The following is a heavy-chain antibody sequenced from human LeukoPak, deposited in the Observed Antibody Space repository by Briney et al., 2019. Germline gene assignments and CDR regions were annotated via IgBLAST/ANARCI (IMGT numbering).Heavy chain of an antibody. Sequence: GGSLRLSCAASGFTFSTYVMSWVRQAPGKGLEWVSAISGSGGSTYYADSVKGRFTISRDNSKNTLYLQMNSLRAEDTAVYYCARNYYDSSAYYYFDYWGQGTLVTVSS. D-gene: IGHD3-22*01. J-gene: IGHJ4*02. CDR3: ARNYYDSSAYYYFDY. V-gene: IGHV3-23*01. CDR2: ISGSGGST. CDR1: GFTFSTYV.